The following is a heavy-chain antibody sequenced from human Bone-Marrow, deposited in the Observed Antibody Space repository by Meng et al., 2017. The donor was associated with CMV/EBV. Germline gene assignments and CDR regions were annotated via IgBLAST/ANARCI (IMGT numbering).Heavy chain of an antibody. CDR1: GFTFSGHA. CDR2: ISYDGSSK. J-gene: IGHJ3*02. D-gene: IGHD4-23*01. CDR3: AKLGWGDYGGKISLAGAFDI. Sequence: GESLKISCAASGFTFSGHALHWVRQAPGKGLEWVAVISYDGSSKYYADSVKGRFTISRDNSKNTLYLQMSSLRAEDTAVYYCAKLGWGDYGGKISLAGAFDIWGQGTMVTVSS. V-gene: IGHV3-30-3*02.